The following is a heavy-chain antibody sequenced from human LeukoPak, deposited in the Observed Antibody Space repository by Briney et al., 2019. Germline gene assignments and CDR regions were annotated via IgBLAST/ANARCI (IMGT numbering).Heavy chain of an antibody. CDR2: ISSSSSTI. J-gene: IGHJ4*02. CDR3: AKGGKWDVTPFDY. V-gene: IGHV3-48*01. CDR1: GFTFSSYA. D-gene: IGHD1-26*01. Sequence: GGSLRLSCAASGFTFSSYAVNWVRQAPGKGLEWVAYISSSSSTIYYADSVKGRFTISRDNSKNTLYLQVNSLRAEDTAVYYCAKGGKWDVTPFDYWGQGTLVTVSS.